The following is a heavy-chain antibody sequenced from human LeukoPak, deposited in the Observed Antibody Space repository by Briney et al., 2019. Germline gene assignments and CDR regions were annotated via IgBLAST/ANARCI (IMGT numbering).Heavy chain of an antibody. V-gene: IGHV3-23*01. Sequence: GGSLRLSCAASGFTFSSYAMSWVRQAPGKGLEWVSAISGSGGSTYYADSVEGRFTISRDNSKNTLYLQMNSLRAEDTAVYYCAKDPVGNWNYFDYWGQGTLVTVSS. CDR2: ISGSGGST. D-gene: IGHD1-20*01. CDR1: GFTFSSYA. CDR3: AKDPVGNWNYFDY. J-gene: IGHJ4*02.